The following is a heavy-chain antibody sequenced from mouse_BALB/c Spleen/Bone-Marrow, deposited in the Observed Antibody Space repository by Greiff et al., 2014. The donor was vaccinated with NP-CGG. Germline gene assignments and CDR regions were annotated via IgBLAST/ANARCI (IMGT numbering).Heavy chain of an antibody. CDR3: AFYYYGSSLFAY. CDR2: IDPANGNT. CDR1: GFNIKDTY. Sequence: VQLQQSGAELVKPGASVKLSCTASGFNIKDTYMHWAKQRPEQGLEWNGRIDPANGNTKYDPKFQGKATITADTSSNTAYLQLSGLTSEDTAVYYCAFYYYGSSLFAYWGQGTLVTVSA. V-gene: IGHV14-3*02. D-gene: IGHD1-1*01. J-gene: IGHJ3*01.